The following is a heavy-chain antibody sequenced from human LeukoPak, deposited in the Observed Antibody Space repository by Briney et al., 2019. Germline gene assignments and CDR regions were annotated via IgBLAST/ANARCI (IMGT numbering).Heavy chain of an antibody. CDR3: AKSSGWDLDAFDI. CDR1: GYTLSSYD. J-gene: IGHJ3*02. D-gene: IGHD6-19*01. Sequence: ASVKVSCKASGYTLSSYDINWVRQATGQGLEWMGWMNPKRGNTGYAHKFQGRVTITRNTSITTAYMELSSLRSEDTAVYYCAKSSGWDLDAFDIWGQGTMVTVSS. V-gene: IGHV1-8*03. CDR2: MNPKRGNT.